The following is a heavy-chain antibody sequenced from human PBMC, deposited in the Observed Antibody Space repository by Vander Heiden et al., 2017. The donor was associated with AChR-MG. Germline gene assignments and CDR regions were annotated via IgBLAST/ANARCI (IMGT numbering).Heavy chain of an antibody. CDR2: INHSGST. Sequence: QVQLQQWGAGLLKPSETLSLTCAVYGGSFSGYYWSWIRQPPGKGLGWIGEINHSGSTNYNPSLKSRVTISVDTSKNQFSLKLSSVTAADTAVYYCARGEGVGYYDSSGYCFDYWGQGTLVTVSS. CDR3: ARGEGVGYYDSSGYCFDY. D-gene: IGHD3-22*01. V-gene: IGHV4-34*01. J-gene: IGHJ4*02. CDR1: GGSFSGYY.